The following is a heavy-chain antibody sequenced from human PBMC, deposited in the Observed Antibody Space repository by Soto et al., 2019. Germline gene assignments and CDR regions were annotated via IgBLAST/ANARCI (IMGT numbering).Heavy chain of an antibody. J-gene: IGHJ5*02. Sequence: SVTLSLTCCLSGNSISESNWWSCLRHSPEKGLEWIGEIQRPGPTNYNPSLKSRVSMSVDKSSNQAFLNVISVTAADSAVYYCAKNAFCVRSSCSSIYGFGPWSQGFLVTVS. CDR3: AKNAFCVRSSCSSIYGFGP. V-gene: IGHV4-4*02. CDR2: IQRPGPT. CDR1: GNSISESNW. D-gene: IGHD2-21*01.